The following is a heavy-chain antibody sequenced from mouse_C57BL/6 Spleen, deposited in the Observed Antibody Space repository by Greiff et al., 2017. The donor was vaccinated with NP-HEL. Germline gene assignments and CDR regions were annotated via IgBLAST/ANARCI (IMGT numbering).Heavy chain of an antibody. Sequence: VQLKESGGGLVQPGESLKLSCESNEYEFPSHDMSWVRKTPEKRLELVAAINSDGGSTYYPDTMERRFIISRDNTKKTLYMQMSSLRSEDTALYYCARRGTGTHWYFDVWGTGTTVTVSS. J-gene: IGHJ1*03. D-gene: IGHD4-1*01. CDR3: ARRGTGTHWYFDV. V-gene: IGHV5-2*01. CDR1: EYEFPSHD. CDR2: INSDGGST.